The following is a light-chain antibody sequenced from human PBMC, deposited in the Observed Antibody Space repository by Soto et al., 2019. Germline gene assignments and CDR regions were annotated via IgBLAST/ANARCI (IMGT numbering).Light chain of an antibody. V-gene: IGKV1-5*03. Sequence: DIQMTQSPSTLSASVGDRVTITCRASQSISSWLAWYQQKPGEAPKLLIYKASSLESGVPSRFSGSGSGTEFTLTISSLQPDDFATYYCQQYHSYPLTFGGGTKVEIK. CDR2: KAS. J-gene: IGKJ4*01. CDR1: QSISSW. CDR3: QQYHSYPLT.